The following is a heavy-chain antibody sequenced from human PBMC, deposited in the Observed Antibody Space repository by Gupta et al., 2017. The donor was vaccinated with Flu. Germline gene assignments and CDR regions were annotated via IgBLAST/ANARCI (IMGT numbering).Heavy chain of an antibody. J-gene: IGHJ4*02. CDR1: T. CDR2: ISCDGGNT. CDR3: TKGRGYSYGYLDY. Sequence: TMHWVRQALGKGLEWVSLISCDGGNTYYADSVKGRFTISRDNSKNSLYLQMNSLRTEDTALYYCTKGRGYSYGYLDYWGQGTLVTVSS. D-gene: IGHD5-18*01. V-gene: IGHV3-43*01.